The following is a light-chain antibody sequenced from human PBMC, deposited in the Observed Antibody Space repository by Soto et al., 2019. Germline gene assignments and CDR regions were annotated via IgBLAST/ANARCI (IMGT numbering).Light chain of an antibody. Sequence: QSALTQPRSVSGSPGQSVTISCTGTSSDVGCYNYVSWYQQHPGKAPNLIIYDVSNRPSGVSNRFSGSKSGNTASLTISGLQAEDEADYYCSSYTSSTTLYVFGTGTKVTV. CDR1: SSDVGCYNY. V-gene: IGLV2-14*03. CDR2: DVS. J-gene: IGLJ1*01. CDR3: SSYTSSTTLYV.